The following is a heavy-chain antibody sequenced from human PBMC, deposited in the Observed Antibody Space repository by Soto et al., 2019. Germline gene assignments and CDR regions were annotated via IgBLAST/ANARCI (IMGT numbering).Heavy chain of an antibody. Sequence: ASETLSLTCTVSGGSISSGGYYWSWIRQHPGKGLEWIGYIYYSGSTYYNPSLKSRVTISVDTSKNQFSLKLSSVTAADTAVYYCASGTRTNDYAWGSYRYGFDYWGQGTLVTVSS. CDR3: ASGTRTNDYAWGSYRYGFDY. CDR2: IYYSGST. V-gene: IGHV4-31*03. D-gene: IGHD3-16*02. CDR1: GGSISSGGYY. J-gene: IGHJ4*02.